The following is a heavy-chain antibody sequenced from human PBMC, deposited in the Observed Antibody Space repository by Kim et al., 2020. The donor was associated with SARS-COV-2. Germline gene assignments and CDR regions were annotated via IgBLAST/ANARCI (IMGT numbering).Heavy chain of an antibody. Sequence: VKSRFTISRDNAKNSLYLQMNSLRAEDTAVYYCARDQDCSGGSCYPLDYWGQGTLVTVSS. V-gene: IGHV3-11*05. CDR3: ARDQDCSGGSCYPLDY. D-gene: IGHD2-15*01. J-gene: IGHJ4*02.